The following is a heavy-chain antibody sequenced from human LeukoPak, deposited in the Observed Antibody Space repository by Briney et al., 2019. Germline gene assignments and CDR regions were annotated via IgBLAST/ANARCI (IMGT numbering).Heavy chain of an antibody. CDR3: ARRPQGNWFDP. J-gene: IGHJ5*02. CDR2: IYYSGST. CDR1: GGSISSGSYY. V-gene: IGHV4-61*09. Sequence: SQTLSLTCTVSGGSISSGSYYWSWIRQPAGKGLEWIGYIYYSGSTNYNPSLKSRVTISVDTSKNQFSLKLSSVTAADTAVYYCARRPQGNWFDPWGQGTLVTVSS. D-gene: IGHD6-6*01.